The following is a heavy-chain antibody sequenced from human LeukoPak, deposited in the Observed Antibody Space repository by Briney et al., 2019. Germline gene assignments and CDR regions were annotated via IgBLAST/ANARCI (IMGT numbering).Heavy chain of an antibody. CDR2: ISWNSGSI. J-gene: IGHJ3*02. D-gene: IGHD2-15*01. Sequence: GGSLRLSCAASGFTFDDYAMHWVRQAPGKGLEWVSGISWNSGSIGYADSVKGRFTISRDNAKNSLYLQMNSLRAEDTALYYCAKVGADCSGGSCYSVDAFDIWGQGTMVTVSS. V-gene: IGHV3-9*01. CDR1: GFTFDDYA. CDR3: AKVGADCSGGSCYSVDAFDI.